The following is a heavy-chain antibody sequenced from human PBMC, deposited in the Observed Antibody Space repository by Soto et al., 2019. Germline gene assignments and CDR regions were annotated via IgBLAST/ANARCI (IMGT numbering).Heavy chain of an antibody. D-gene: IGHD3-22*01. Sequence: QVQLVQSGAEVKKPGSSVKVSCKASGGTFSTYAISWVRQAPGQGLEWMGGFIPIFGTANYAQKFQGRVTFTAAGSTSTAYMEVSSLRSDDTAVYYCARVLKNVSPYDSSGYYYYWGQGTLLTVSS. CDR2: FIPIFGTA. J-gene: IGHJ4*02. V-gene: IGHV1-69*01. CDR3: ARVLKNVSPYDSSGYYYY. CDR1: GGTFSTYA.